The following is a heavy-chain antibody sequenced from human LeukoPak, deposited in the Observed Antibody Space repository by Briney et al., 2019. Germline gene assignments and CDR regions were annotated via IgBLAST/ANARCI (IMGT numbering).Heavy chain of an antibody. CDR3: AKGAGYSSSPLDY. CDR1: GFTFSSYE. CDR2: ISGSGGST. J-gene: IGHJ4*02. Sequence: SLGVLRLPCAASGFTFSSYEMNWVRQAPGKGLEWVSAISGSGGSTYYADSVKGRFTISRDNSKNTLYLQMNSLRAEDTAVYYCAKGAGYSSSPLDYWGQGTLVTVSS. V-gene: IGHV3-23*01. D-gene: IGHD6-13*01.